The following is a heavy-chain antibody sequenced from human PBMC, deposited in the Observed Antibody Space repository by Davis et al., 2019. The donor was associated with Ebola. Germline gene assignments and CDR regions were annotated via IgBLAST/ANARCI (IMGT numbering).Heavy chain of an antibody. CDR2: ISAYSGNT. CDR3: AAGGLGGGFDV. D-gene: IGHD2-15*01. CDR1: GYTFTSYA. J-gene: IGHJ3*01. Sequence: ASVKVSCKASGYTFTSYAMNWVRQAPGQGLEWMGWISAYSGNTVYAQNFQGRVTMTTHTSTRTAYMDLRSLRSDDTAVYYCAAGGLGGGFDVWGQGTMVTVSS. V-gene: IGHV1-18*01.